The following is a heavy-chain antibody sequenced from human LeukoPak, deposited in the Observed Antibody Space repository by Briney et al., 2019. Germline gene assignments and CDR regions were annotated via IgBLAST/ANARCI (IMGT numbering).Heavy chain of an antibody. D-gene: IGHD3-10*01. Sequence: ASVKVSCKASGYTFTSYDINWVRQATGQGLEWMGWMNPTSGNTGYAQKFQGRVTITRNTSISTAYMELSSLRSENTAVYYCARGSGSGSYWSVDYWGQGTLVTVSS. CDR2: MNPTSGNT. V-gene: IGHV1-8*01. CDR1: GYTFTSYD. J-gene: IGHJ4*02. CDR3: ARGSGSGSYWSVDY.